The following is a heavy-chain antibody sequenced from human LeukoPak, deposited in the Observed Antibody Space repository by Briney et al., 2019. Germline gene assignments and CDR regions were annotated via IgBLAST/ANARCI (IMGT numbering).Heavy chain of an antibody. CDR2: ISGRGVGT. CDR1: GFTFSSYA. J-gene: IGHJ6*03. Sequence: GGSLRLSCAASGFTFSSYAIHWVRQAPGKGLEWVSSISGRGVGTFYADSVKGRFTISRDNAKNTLYLQMNSLRTEDTAVYYCARELGYYYYMDVWGKGTTVTVSS. V-gene: IGHV3-NL1*01. CDR3: ARELGYYYYMDV.